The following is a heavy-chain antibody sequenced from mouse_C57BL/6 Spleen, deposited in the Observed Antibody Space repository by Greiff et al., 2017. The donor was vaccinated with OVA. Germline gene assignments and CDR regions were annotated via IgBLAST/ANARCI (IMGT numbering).Heavy chain of an antibody. CDR1: GFNIKDYY. V-gene: IGHV14-1*01. D-gene: IGHD1-1*01. CDR3: TTVYGSSYDYFDY. Sequence: EVKLQESGAELVRPGASVKLSCTASGFNIKDYYMHWVKQRPEQGLEWIGRIDPEDGDTEYAPKFQGKATMTADTSSNTAYLQLSSLTSEDTAVYYCTTVYGSSYDYFDYWGQGTTLTVSS. CDR2: IDPEDGDT. J-gene: IGHJ2*01.